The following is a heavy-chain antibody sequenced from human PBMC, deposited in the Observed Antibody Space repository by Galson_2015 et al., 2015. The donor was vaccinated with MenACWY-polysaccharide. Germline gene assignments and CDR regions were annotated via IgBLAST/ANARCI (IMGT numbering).Heavy chain of an antibody. CDR2: IYWDDDT. Sequence: PALVKPTQPLTLTCDFSGFSLRISGVGVGWIRQPPGKALEWLAVIYWDDDTIYSPSLQCRVTIASATSKTQVVLTLTNVDFADTGTYYCAHTRWQQLGRFYLDFWGQGALGTVSS. J-gene: IGHJ4*02. D-gene: IGHD6-13*01. CDR3: AHTRWQQLGRFYLDF. CDR1: GFSLRISGVG. V-gene: IGHV2-5*02.